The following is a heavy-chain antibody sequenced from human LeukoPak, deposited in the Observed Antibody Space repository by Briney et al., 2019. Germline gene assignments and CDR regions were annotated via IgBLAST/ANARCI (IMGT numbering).Heavy chain of an antibody. CDR1: GYTFTSYY. D-gene: IGHD3-22*01. CDR2: INPNNGGT. Sequence: ASVKVSCKASGYTFTSYYMHWVRQAPGQGLEWMGWINPNNGGTNYAQKFQGRVTMTTDTSISTAYMELRRLRSDDTAVYYCARVPNSRDYESAGFYYEDPWGQGTLVCVSS. J-gene: IGHJ5*02. V-gene: IGHV1-2*02. CDR3: ARVPNSRDYESAGFYYEDP.